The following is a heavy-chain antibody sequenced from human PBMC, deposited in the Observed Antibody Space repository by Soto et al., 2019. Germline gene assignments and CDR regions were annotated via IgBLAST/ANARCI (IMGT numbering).Heavy chain of an antibody. Sequence: ASLKVSCKASEYTFTTYSIHWMHQAPGQRLEGMGWINAGNGNTKYSQKFKGRVTITRATSASTAYMELSSLRSEDTAVYYCATPQDSGGCLDSWGQGTLVTVSS. CDR2: INAGNGNT. D-gene: IGHD2-15*01. J-gene: IGHJ4*02. CDR1: EYTFTTYS. V-gene: IGHV1-3*01. CDR3: ATPQDSGGCLDS.